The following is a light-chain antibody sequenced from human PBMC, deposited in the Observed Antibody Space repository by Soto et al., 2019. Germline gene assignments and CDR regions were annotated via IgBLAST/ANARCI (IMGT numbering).Light chain of an antibody. CDR3: QQFDDYPFT. CDR1: QGISSA. CDR2: DAS. V-gene: IGKV1D-13*01. J-gene: IGKJ3*01. Sequence: AIQLTQSPSSLSASVGDSVTITCRASQGISSALAWYHQTPGRAPKLLIYDASTLESVVPSRFSGSRSGTEFTLTVSSLQPEDFATYCCQQFDDYPFTFGPGTKVDI.